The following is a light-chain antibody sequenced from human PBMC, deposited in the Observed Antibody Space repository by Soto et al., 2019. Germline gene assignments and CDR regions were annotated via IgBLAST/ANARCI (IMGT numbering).Light chain of an antibody. J-gene: IGKJ1*01. CDR1: QSIGLA. V-gene: IGKV3-11*01. Sequence: EIVLTQSPATLSLSPGERATLSCRASQSIGLAIAWYQHKPGQAPRLLIFDASQRATGIPARFRGSGSGADFTLTISSLEPEDFAVYYCQQRGHWPRTFGQGTKVDIK. CDR2: DAS. CDR3: QQRGHWPRT.